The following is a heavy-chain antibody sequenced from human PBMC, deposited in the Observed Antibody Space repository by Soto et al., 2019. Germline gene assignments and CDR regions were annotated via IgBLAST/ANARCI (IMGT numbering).Heavy chain of an antibody. J-gene: IGHJ4*02. CDR1: GGSISSGGYS. D-gene: IGHD3-10*01. V-gene: IGHV4-30-2*01. Sequence: PSETLSLTCAVSGGSISSGGYSWIWIRQPPGKGLEWIGYIYHSGSTYYNPSLKSRVTISVDRSKNQFSLKLSSVTAADTAVYYCAREEVRMRSFDYWGQGTLVTVSS. CDR2: IYHSGST. CDR3: AREEVRMRSFDY.